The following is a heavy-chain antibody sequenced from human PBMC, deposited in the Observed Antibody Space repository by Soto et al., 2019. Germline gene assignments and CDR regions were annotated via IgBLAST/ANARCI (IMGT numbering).Heavy chain of an antibody. V-gene: IGHV3-23*01. Sequence: GGSLRLSCAASAFTFSSYAMSWVRPAPGKGLEWVSAIRGSGGSTYYADSVKGRFTISRDNFKNTLYLQRNSLIAEDTAVYYWVKDMGAYYYESSGYRGPYYGMDDWGQGTTVTVSS. J-gene: IGHJ6*02. CDR1: AFTFSSYA. CDR3: VKDMGAYYYESSGYRGPYYGMDD. CDR2: IRGSGGST. D-gene: IGHD3-22*01.